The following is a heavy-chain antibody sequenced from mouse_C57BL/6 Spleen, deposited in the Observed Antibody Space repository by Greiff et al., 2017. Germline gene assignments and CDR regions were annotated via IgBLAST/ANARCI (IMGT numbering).Heavy chain of an antibody. V-gene: IGHV5-16*01. CDR3: ARVDSSGHFDY. D-gene: IGHD3-2*02. Sequence: EVKLMESEGGLVQPGSSMKLSCTASGFTFSDYYMAWVRQVPEKGLEWVANINYDGSSTYYLDSLKSRFIISRDNAKNILYLQMSSLKSEDTATYYCARVDSSGHFDYWGQGTTLTVSS. CDR1: GFTFSDYY. CDR2: INYDGSST. J-gene: IGHJ2*01.